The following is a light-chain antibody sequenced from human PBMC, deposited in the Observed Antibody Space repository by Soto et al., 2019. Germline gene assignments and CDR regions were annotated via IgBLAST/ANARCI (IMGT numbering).Light chain of an antibody. J-gene: IGKJ5*01. CDR1: QDISNY. CDR2: DAS. CDR3: QQYDNLPIT. Sequence: DIQMTQSPSSLSASVGDRVTITCQASQDISNYLNWYQQKPGKAPKLLIYDASKLETGVPSIFSGRGPGTDFTFTISSLQPEDIATYYCQQYDNLPITFGQGTRLEIK. V-gene: IGKV1-33*01.